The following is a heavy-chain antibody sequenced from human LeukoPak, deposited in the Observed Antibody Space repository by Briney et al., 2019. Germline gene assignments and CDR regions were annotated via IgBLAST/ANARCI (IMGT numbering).Heavy chain of an antibody. CDR2: ISTYDGNA. Sequence: ASVKVSCKASGYSFSSYGITWVRQAPGQGLEWMGWISTYDGNANYAQKLQGRVTMTTDTSTITAYMELRSLRSDDTAVYYCARAPSGFTYGPGDHWGQGTLVTVSS. CDR3: ARAPSGFTYGPGDH. V-gene: IGHV1-18*01. D-gene: IGHD5-18*01. J-gene: IGHJ4*02. CDR1: GYSFSSYG.